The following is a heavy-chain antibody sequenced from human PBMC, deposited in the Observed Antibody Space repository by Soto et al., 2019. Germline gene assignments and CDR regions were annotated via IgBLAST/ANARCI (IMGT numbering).Heavy chain of an antibody. CDR3: ARDKITGLFDY. CDR2: IYHSGNT. CDR1: GGSISSSYW. D-gene: IGHD2-8*02. Sequence: PSETLSLTCAVSGGSISSSYWWSWVRQPPGKGLEWIGEIYHSGNTNYNPSLKSRVTISVDKSKNQFSLKLTSVTAADTAVYYCARDKITGLFDYWGQGTLVTVSS. V-gene: IGHV4-4*02. J-gene: IGHJ4*02.